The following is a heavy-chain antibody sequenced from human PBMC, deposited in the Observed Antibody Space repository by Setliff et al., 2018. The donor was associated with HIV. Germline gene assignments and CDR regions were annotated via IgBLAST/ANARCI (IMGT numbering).Heavy chain of an antibody. CDR3: VRDYRYLHRGSPVAGDAFDL. J-gene: IGHJ3*01. Sequence: GGSLRLSCAASRFSYSTYWMSWVRQAPGKGLEWVANIEEDESEKYYVDSVKGRFTISRDNAKKSLFLQMNSLRAEDTAVYYCVRDYRYLHRGSPVAGDAFDLWGQGTMVTVSS. CDR2: IEEDESEK. D-gene: IGHD1-26*01. CDR1: RFSYSTYW. V-gene: IGHV3-7*01.